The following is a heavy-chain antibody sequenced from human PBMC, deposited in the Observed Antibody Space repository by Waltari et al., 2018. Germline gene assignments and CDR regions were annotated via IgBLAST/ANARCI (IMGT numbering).Heavy chain of an antibody. CDR1: DGSLSRSY. D-gene: IGHD1-1*01. V-gene: IGHV4-34*01. Sequence: QVQLHQWGAGLVKPSETLSVTCAVEDGSLSRSYWSWIRQPPGTGLGWIGEINHSGSTNYNPSLKSRVIMSVDTSKNQFSLRLTSVTAADTAVYYCARGWAGTFPYWGQGTLVTVSS. CDR2: INHSGST. J-gene: IGHJ4*02. CDR3: ARGWAGTFPY.